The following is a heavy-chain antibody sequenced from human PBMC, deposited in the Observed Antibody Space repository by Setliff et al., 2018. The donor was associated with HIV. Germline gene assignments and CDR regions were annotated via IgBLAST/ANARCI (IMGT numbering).Heavy chain of an antibody. CDR3: AREYFGSGSYVRSFDI. D-gene: IGHD3-10*01. CDR2: IIPIFKSA. V-gene: IGHV1-69*05. CDR1: GDTFNNYG. Sequence: SVKVSCKVSGDTFNNYGLNWVRQAPGQGLEWMGGIIPIFKSADYAQKFQGRVTITTDESTSTAYMDLSSLKSEDTAIYYFAREYFGSGSYVRSFDIWGQGTLVTVSS. J-gene: IGHJ3*02.